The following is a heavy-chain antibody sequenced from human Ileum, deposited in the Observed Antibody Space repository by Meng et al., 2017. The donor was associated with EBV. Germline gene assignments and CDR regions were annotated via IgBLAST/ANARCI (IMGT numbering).Heavy chain of an antibody. V-gene: IGHV4-39*01. CDR2: IYYSGRT. CDR1: GDSISSSNHW. Sequence: RPLHCSGPGLWKPSETLSLTCAASGDSISSSNHWWGWIRQPPGKGLEWVGTIYYSGRTFYNPSLKSRVTISLDTSKNQFSLKVSSVTAADTAVYYCARRYYGVQFDNWGQGTLVTVSS. CDR3: ARRYYGVQFDN. J-gene: IGHJ4*02. D-gene: IGHD3-3*01.